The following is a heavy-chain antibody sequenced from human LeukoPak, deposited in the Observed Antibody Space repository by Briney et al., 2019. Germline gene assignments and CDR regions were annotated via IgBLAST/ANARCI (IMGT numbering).Heavy chain of an antibody. V-gene: IGHV4-34*01. Sequence: SETLSLTCAVYGGSFSGYYWSWIRQPPGKGLEWIGEINHSGSTNYNPSLKSRVTISVDTSKNQFSLKLNSVTAADTAVYYCARTTEDCSSTSCYQYWFDPWGQGTLVTVSS. CDR2: INHSGST. CDR1: GGSFSGYY. CDR3: ARTTEDCSSTSCYQYWFDP. J-gene: IGHJ5*02. D-gene: IGHD2-2*01.